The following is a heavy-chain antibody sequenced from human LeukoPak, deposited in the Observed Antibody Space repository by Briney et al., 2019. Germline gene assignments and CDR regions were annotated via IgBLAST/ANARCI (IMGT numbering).Heavy chain of an antibody. CDR2: FDPEDGET. Sequence: ASVKVSCKVSGYTLTELSMHWVRQAPGKGLEWMGGFDPEDGETIYAQKFQGRVTMTGDTSTSTVYMELSSLRSEDTAVYYCARGYPLDWNYFDYWGQGTLVTVSS. D-gene: IGHD3/OR15-3a*01. J-gene: IGHJ4*02. CDR1: GYTLTELS. V-gene: IGHV1-24*01. CDR3: ARGYPLDWNYFDY.